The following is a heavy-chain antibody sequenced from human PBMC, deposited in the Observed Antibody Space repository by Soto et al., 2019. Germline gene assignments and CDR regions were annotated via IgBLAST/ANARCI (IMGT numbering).Heavy chain of an antibody. CDR1: GYTFTSYG. J-gene: IGHJ6*03. CDR2: ISAYNGNT. CDR3: ARVTSGYDGGYYYYMDF. V-gene: IGHV1-18*01. Sequence: ASVKVSCKASGYTFTSYGISWVRQAPGQGLEWMGWISAYNGNTNYAQKLQGRVTMTTDTSTSTAYMELRSLRSDDTAVYYCARVTSGYDGGYYYYMDFWGKGTTVTVSS. D-gene: IGHD5-12*01.